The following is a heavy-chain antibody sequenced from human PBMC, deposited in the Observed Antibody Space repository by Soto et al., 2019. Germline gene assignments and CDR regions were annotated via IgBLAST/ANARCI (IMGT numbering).Heavy chain of an antibody. CDR1: GGSISSSSYY. Sequence: PSETLSLTCTVSGGSISSSSYYWGWIRQPPGKGLEWIGSIYYSGSTYYNPSLKSRVTISVDTSKNQFSLKLSSVTAADTAVYYCARGGGWHDYWGQGTLVTVSS. CDR3: ARGGGWHDY. D-gene: IGHD6-19*01. J-gene: IGHJ4*02. V-gene: IGHV4-39*07. CDR2: IYYSGST.